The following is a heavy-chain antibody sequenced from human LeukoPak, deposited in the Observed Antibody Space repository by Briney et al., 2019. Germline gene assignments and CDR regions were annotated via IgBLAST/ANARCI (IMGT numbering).Heavy chain of an antibody. CDR3: ARVRGSLDY. CDR2: IYYSGST. D-gene: IGHD3-10*01. Sequence: SETLSLTCTVSGDSISSYYWSWIRQPPGKGLEWIGYIYYSGSTNYSPPLKSRVTISVDTSKNQFSQKLSSVTAADTAVYYCARVRGSLDYWGQGTLVTVSS. CDR1: GDSISSYY. V-gene: IGHV4-59*01. J-gene: IGHJ4*02.